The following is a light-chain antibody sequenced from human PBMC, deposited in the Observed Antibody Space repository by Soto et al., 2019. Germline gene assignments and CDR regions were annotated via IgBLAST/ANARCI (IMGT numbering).Light chain of an antibody. V-gene: IGLV4-69*01. CDR2: LNSDGSH. J-gene: IGLJ2*01. CDR1: SGHSNYA. Sequence: QLVLTQSPSASASLGASVKLTCTLSSGHSNYAIAWHQQQSEKGPRYLMKLNSDGSHSKGDGLPDRFSGSSSGAERYLTISSLQSEDEADYYCQTWGSGIVVLGGGTKLTVL. CDR3: QTWGSGIVV.